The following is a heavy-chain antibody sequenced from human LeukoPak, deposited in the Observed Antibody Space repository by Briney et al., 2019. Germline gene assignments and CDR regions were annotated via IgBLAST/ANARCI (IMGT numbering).Heavy chain of an antibody. D-gene: IGHD6-13*01. CDR2: MSSSSSYI. CDR1: GLTFSSYS. CDR3: ARNRQSIAAAGNDY. Sequence: PGGSLRLSCAASGLTFSSYSMNWVRQAPGKGLECVPSMSSSSSYIYYADSVKCRFSISRDNAKNSQYLKINSLRTEDTAVYYCARNRQSIAAAGNDYWGQGTLVTVSS. V-gene: IGHV3-21*01. J-gene: IGHJ4*02.